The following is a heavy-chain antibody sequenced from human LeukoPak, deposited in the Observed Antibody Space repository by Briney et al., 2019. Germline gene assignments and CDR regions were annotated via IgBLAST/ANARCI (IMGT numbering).Heavy chain of an antibody. CDR3: ARWYSVGWNYYFDL. D-gene: IGHD1-7*01. CDR2: INPNSGGT. Sequence: ASVKVSCKASGYTFTGYYMHWVRQAPGQGLEWMGWINPNSGGTNYAQKFQGRVTMTRDTSISTAYMELSRLRSDDTAVYYCARWYSVGWNYYFDLWGRGTLVTVSS. J-gene: IGHJ2*01. CDR1: GYTFTGYY. V-gene: IGHV1-2*02.